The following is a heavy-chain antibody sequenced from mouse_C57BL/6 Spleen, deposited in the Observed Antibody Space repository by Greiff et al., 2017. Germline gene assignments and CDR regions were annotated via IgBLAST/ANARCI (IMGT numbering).Heavy chain of an antibody. J-gene: IGHJ4*01. CDR2: IHPNSGST. D-gene: IGHD2-4*01. CDR3: ARFDYDGWYAMDY. V-gene: IGHV1-64*01. CDR1: GYTFTSYW. Sequence: QVQLQQPGAELVKPGASVKLSCKASGYTFTSYWMHWVKQRPGQGLEWIGMIHPNSGSTNYNEKFKSKATLTVDKSSSTAYMQLSSLTSEDSAVYYCARFDYDGWYAMDYWGQGTSVTVSS.